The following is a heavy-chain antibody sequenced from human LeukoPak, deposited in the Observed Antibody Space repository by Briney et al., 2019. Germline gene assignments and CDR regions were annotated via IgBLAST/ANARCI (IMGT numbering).Heavy chain of an antibody. Sequence: PGGSLRLSCAASGFTFSSYSMNWVRQAPGKGLEWVSYISGSAYSIYYADSVRGRFTIPRDNAKNSLYLQLNSLRDEDTAVYYCARDYAYASDIWGQGTMVTVSS. CDR3: ARDYAYASDI. CDR1: GFTFSSYS. V-gene: IGHV3-48*02. D-gene: IGHD3-16*01. CDR2: ISGSAYSI. J-gene: IGHJ3*02.